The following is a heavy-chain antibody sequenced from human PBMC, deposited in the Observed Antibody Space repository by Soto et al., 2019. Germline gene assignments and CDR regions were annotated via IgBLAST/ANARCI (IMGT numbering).Heavy chain of an antibody. CDR3: AKVWGSSGYYLFDAFDI. J-gene: IGHJ3*02. CDR1: GFTFSSYA. V-gene: IGHV3-23*01. CDR2: ISGSGGST. D-gene: IGHD3-22*01. Sequence: LRLSCAASGFTFSSYAMSWVRQAPGKGLEWVSAISGSGGSTYYADSVKGRFTISRDNSKNTLYLQMNSLRAEDTAVYYCAKVWGSSGYYLFDAFDIWGQGTMVTVS.